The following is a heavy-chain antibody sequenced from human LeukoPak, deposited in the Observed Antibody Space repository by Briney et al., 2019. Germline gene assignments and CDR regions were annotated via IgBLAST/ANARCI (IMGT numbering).Heavy chain of an antibody. D-gene: IGHD3-3*01. CDR1: GGSISSSSYY. J-gene: IGHJ3*02. CDR2: IYYSGST. V-gene: IGHV4-39*01. CDR3: ARTGIFGVVREAFDI. Sequence: SETLSLTCTVSGGSISSSSYYWGWIRQPPGKGLEWIGSIYYSGSTYYNPSLKSRVTISVDTSKNQFSLKLSSVTAADTAVYYCARTGIFGVVREAFDIWGQGTMVTVSS.